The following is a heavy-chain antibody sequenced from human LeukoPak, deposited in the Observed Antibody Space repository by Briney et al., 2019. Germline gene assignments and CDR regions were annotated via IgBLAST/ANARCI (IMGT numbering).Heavy chain of an antibody. CDR2: IRYDGSNK. CDR1: GFTFSSYG. Sequence: QLGGSLRLSCAASGFTFSSYGMHWVRQAPGKGLEWVAFIRYDGSNKYYADSVKGRFTISRDNSKNSLYLQMNSLRAEDTAVYYCARVRGSGSYEGNFDYWGQGTLVTVSS. D-gene: IGHD3-10*01. CDR3: ARVRGSGSYEGNFDY. J-gene: IGHJ4*02. V-gene: IGHV3-30*02.